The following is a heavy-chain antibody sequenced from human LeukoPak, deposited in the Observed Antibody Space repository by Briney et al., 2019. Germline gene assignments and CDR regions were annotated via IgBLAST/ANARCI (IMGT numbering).Heavy chain of an antibody. J-gene: IGHJ4*02. CDR3: ARGLGYSSGWYALGSGVLDY. CDR1: GFTFSSYW. D-gene: IGHD6-19*01. CDR2: INTDGSST. Sequence: PGGPLRLSCVVSGFTFSSYWMHWVRQAPGKGLVWVSRINTDGSSTSYADSVKGRFTISRDNAKNTLYLQMNSLRAEDTAVYYCARGLGYSSGWYALGSGVLDYWGQGTLVTVSS. V-gene: IGHV3-74*01.